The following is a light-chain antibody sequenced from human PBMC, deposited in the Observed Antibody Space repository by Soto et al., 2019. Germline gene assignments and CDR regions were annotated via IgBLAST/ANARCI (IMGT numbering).Light chain of an antibody. J-gene: IGKJ1*01. CDR2: DAS. Sequence: DIQMTQSPSTLSASVGDRVTITCRASQSASTFLAWYQQKPGQAPKLLIYDASTLQSGVPSRFSASGSGTEFALTISALQPADFQVYYCQQYNRYAVTFGQGTKV. CDR1: QSASTF. CDR3: QQYNRYAVT. V-gene: IGKV1-5*01.